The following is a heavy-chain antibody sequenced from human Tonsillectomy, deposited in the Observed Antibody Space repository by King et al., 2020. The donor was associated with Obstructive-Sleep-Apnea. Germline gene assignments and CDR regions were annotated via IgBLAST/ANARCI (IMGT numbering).Heavy chain of an antibody. Sequence: VQLVESGGGLVQPGGSLRLSCAASGFTFSSYWMSWVRQAPGKGLEGVANIKQEGREKDYVVFGKGRFAVSRDNAKNSLYLQMNSLRAEDTAVYYCARANSYYDDLTGDVNYCGMDVWGQGTTVTVSS. J-gene: IGHJ6*02. V-gene: IGHV3-7*01. D-gene: IGHD3-9*01. CDR1: GFTFSSYW. CDR3: ARANSYYDDLTGDVNYCGMDV. CDR2: IKQEGREK.